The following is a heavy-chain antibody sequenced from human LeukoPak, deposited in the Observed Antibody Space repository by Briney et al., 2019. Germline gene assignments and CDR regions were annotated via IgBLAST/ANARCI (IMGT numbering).Heavy chain of an antibody. V-gene: IGHV1-69*05. CDR3: ASKEMGPQGLDY. CDR2: IIPIFGTA. CDR1: GGTFSSYA. D-gene: IGHD5-24*01. Sequence: SVKVSCKASGGTFSSYAISWVRQAPGQGLEWMGGIIPIFGTANYAQKFQGRVTITTDESTSTAYMELSSLRSEDTAVYYCASKEMGPQGLDYWGQGTLVTVSS. J-gene: IGHJ4*02.